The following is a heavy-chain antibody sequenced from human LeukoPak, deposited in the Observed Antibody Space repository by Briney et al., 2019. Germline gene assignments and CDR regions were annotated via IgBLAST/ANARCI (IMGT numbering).Heavy chain of an antibody. D-gene: IGHD3-16*01. CDR2: IYYSGST. Sequence: SETLSLTCAVSGGSISSSNWWSWVRQPPGKGLEWIGSIYYSGSTYYNPSLKSRVTISVDTSKNQFSLKLSSVTAADTAVYYCGGKGGGGGSQPLDPWGQGTLVTVSS. V-gene: IGHV4-39*01. CDR1: GGSISSSNW. J-gene: IGHJ5*02. CDR3: GGKGGGGGSQPLDP.